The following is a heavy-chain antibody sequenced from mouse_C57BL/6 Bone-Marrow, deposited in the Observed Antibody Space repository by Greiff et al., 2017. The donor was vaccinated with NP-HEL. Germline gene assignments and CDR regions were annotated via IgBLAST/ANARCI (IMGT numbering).Heavy chain of an antibody. Sequence: EVQLVESGGGLVQPGGSLKLSCAASGFTFSDYYMYWVRQTPEKRLEWVAYISNGGGSTYYPDTVKGRFTISRDNAKNTLYLQMSRLKSEDTAMYYCASGGMDYWCQGTSVTVSS. CDR3: ASGGMDY. CDR2: ISNGGGST. J-gene: IGHJ4*01. CDR1: GFTFSDYY. V-gene: IGHV5-12*01.